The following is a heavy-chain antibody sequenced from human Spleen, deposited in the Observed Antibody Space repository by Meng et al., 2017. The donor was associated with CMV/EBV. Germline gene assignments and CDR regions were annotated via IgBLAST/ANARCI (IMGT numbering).Heavy chain of an antibody. CDR1: GGSVSSGSYY. D-gene: IGHD2-2*01. CDR2: IYYSGST. CDR3: ASGGRRQRLYCSSTSCSLFDY. V-gene: IGHV4-61*01. J-gene: IGHJ4*02. Sequence: SETLSLTCTVSGGSVSSGSYYWSWIRQPPGKGLEWIGYIYYSGSTNYNPSLKSRVTISVDTSKNQFSLKLSSVTAADTAVYYCASGGRRQRLYCSSTSCSLFDYWGQGTLVTVSS.